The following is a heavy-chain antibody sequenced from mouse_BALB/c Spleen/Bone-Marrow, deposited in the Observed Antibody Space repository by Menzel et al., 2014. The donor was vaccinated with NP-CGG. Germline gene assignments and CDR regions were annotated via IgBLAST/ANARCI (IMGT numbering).Heavy chain of an antibody. D-gene: IGHD1-1*01. CDR3: ARRAYGGSYGFAY. Sequence: QVQLQQSGAELAKPGASLKMSCKASGYTFTSYWMHWVKQRPGQGLEWVGYINPSTDYTEYNQKFKDKATLTADKSSSTAFMQLSSLTSVDSAVYYCARRAYGGSYGFAYWGQGTLVTVSA. V-gene: IGHV1-7*01. J-gene: IGHJ3*01. CDR1: GYTFTSYW. CDR2: INPSTDYT.